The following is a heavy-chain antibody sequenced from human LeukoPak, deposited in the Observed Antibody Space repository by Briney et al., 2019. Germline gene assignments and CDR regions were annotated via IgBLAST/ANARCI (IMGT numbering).Heavy chain of an antibody. CDR1: GYTLTELS. Sequence: ASVKVSCKVYGYTLTELSMHWVRQAPGKGLEWMGGFDPGDAETIYAQKFQGRVTMTGDTSTDTAYMELSSLRSEDTAVYYCAAGGVYDLLRYWGQGALVTVSS. V-gene: IGHV1-24*01. D-gene: IGHD5/OR15-5a*01. CDR2: FDPGDAET. J-gene: IGHJ4*02. CDR3: AAGGVYDLLRY.